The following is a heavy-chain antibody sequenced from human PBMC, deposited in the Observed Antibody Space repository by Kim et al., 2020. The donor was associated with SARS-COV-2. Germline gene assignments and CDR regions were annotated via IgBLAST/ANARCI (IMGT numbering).Heavy chain of an antibody. CDR1: GGSISSYY. V-gene: IGHV4-59*01. Sequence: SETLSLTCTVSGGSISSYYWSWIRQPPGKGLEWIGYIYYSGSTNYNPSLKSRVTISVDTSKNQFSLKLSSVTAADTAVYYCASLGIAVAGGGDYWGQGTLVTVSS. CDR2: IYYSGST. J-gene: IGHJ4*02. D-gene: IGHD6-19*01. CDR3: ASLGIAVAGGGDY.